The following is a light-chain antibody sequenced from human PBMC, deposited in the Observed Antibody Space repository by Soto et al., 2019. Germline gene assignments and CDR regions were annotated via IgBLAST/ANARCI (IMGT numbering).Light chain of an antibody. CDR3: QQYGSSPLT. Sequence: EIVLTQSPGTLSLSPGERATLSCRASQSVSSSSLAWYQQKPGQAPRVLIYGASSRATGIPDRFSGSGSLTDFTLTISRLEPEDFAVYYCQQYGSSPLTFGQGTKVEI. CDR2: GAS. V-gene: IGKV3-20*01. CDR1: QSVSSSS. J-gene: IGKJ1*01.